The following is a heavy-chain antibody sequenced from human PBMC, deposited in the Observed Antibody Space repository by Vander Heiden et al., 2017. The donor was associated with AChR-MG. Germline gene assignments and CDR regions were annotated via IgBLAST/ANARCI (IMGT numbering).Heavy chain of an antibody. CDR1: GGSISSSSYY. CDR3: ARLYALVPHAEYFQH. J-gene: IGHJ1*01. CDR2: IYYSGST. D-gene: IGHD6-6*01. V-gene: IGHV4-39*01. Sequence: QLQLQESGPGLAKPSETLSLTCTVSGGSISSSSYYWGWIRQPPGKGLEWIGSIYYSGSTYYNPSLKSRVTISVDTSKNQFSLKLSSVTAADTAVYYCARLYALVPHAEYFQHWGQGTLVTVSS.